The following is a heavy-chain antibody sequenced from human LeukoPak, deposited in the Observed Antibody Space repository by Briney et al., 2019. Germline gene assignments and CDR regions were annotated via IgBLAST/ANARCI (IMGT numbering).Heavy chain of an antibody. CDR3: AKGDPGYSSSWYLGGKDY. CDR2: ISGSGGST. J-gene: IGHJ4*02. D-gene: IGHD6-13*01. CDR1: GFTFSSYA. Sequence: GGSLRLSCSASGFTFSSYAMSWVRQAPGKGLEWVSAISGSGGSTYYADSVKGRFTISRDNSKNTLYLQMNSLRAEDTAVYYCAKGDPGYSSSWYLGGKDYWGQGTLVTVSS. V-gene: IGHV3-23*01.